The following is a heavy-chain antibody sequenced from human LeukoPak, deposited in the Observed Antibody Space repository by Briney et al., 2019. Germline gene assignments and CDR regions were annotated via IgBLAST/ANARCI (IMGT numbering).Heavy chain of an antibody. Sequence: KPSETLSLTCTVSGGSISSYYWSWIRQPPGKGLEWIGYIYYSGSTNYNPSLRSRVTISVDTSKNQFSLKLSSVTAAHPAVYYCARGGNYGDYDGYFDYWGQGTLVTVSS. CDR2: IYYSGST. V-gene: IGHV4-59*08. D-gene: IGHD4-17*01. CDR1: GGSISSYY. J-gene: IGHJ4*02. CDR3: ARGGNYGDYDGYFDY.